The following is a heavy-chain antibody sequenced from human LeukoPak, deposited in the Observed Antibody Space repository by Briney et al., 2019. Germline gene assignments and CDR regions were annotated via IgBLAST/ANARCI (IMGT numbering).Heavy chain of an antibody. V-gene: IGHV3-7*01. CDR3: ARMGKVRGVIHFDY. D-gene: IGHD3-10*01. J-gene: IGHJ4*02. CDR1: GLTFSSYW. CDR2: IKQDGSEK. Sequence: GGSLRLSCAASGLTFSSYWMSWVRQAPGKGLEWVANIKQDGSEKYYVDSVKGRFTISRDNAKNSLYLQMNSLRAEDTAVYYCARMGKVRGVIHFDYWGQGTLVTVSS.